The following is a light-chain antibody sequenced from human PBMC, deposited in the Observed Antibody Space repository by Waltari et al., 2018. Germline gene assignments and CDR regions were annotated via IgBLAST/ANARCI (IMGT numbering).Light chain of an antibody. Sequence: TGRANQNISSWLAWYQQKPGKAPKLLIYKASSLESWVPSRFSGSGSGTEFTLTISSLQPDDFATYYCQQYNSYPWTFGQGTKVEIK. V-gene: IGKV1-5*03. CDR2: KAS. CDR3: QQYNSYPWT. J-gene: IGKJ1*01. CDR1: QNISSW.